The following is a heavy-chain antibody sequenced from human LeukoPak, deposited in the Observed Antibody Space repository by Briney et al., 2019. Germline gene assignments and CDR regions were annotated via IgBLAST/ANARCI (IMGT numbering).Heavy chain of an antibody. Sequence: GASVKVSCKASGYTFTGYYMHWVRQAPGRGLEWMGRINPNSGDTNYAQKFQGRVTMTRYTSISTAYMELSRLRSDDTAVYYCARDSSGFLEWSDYWGQGTLVTVSS. D-gene: IGHD3-3*01. V-gene: IGHV1-2*06. CDR1: GYTFTGYY. CDR2: INPNSGDT. CDR3: ARDSSGFLEWSDY. J-gene: IGHJ4*02.